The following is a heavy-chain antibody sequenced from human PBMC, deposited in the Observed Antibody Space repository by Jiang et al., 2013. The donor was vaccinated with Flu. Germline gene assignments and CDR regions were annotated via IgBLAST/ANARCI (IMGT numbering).Heavy chain of an antibody. CDR1: GFTFTSSA. CDR3: AALSSSSSNNWYFDL. Sequence: SGAEVKKPGTSVKVSCKASGFTFTSSAMQWVRQARGQRLEWIGWIVVGSGNTNYAQKFQERVTITRDMSTSTAYMELSSLRSEDTAVYYCAALSSSSSNNWYFDLWGRGTLVTVSS. V-gene: IGHV1-58*02. CDR2: IVVGSGNT. D-gene: IGHD6-6*01. J-gene: IGHJ2*01.